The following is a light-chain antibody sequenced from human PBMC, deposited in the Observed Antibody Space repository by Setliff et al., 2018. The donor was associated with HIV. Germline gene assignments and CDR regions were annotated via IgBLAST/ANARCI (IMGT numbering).Light chain of an antibody. CDR3: SSYTSSTTRV. V-gene: IGLV2-14*03. Sequence: ALTQPASVSGSPGQSITISCTGTSNDVGGYNYVSWYQQHPGKAPKLMIYDVNNRPSGVSNRFSGSKSGNTASLTISGLQAEDEADYYCSSYTSSTTRVFGTGTKVTVL. J-gene: IGLJ1*01. CDR1: SNDVGGYNY. CDR2: DVN.